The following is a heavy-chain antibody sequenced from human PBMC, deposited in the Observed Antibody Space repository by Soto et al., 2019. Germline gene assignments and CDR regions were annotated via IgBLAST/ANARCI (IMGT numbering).Heavy chain of an antibody. CDR2: SSSSSYI. V-gene: IGHV3-21*01. Sequence: GGSLRLSCAASGFTFSSYSMNWVRQAPGKGLEWVSSSSSSSYIYYADSVKGRFTISRDNAKNSLYLQMNSLRAEDTAVYYCATGEFDYWGQGTLVTVSS. CDR3: ATGEFDY. J-gene: IGHJ4*02. CDR1: GFTFSSYS. D-gene: IGHD2-21*01.